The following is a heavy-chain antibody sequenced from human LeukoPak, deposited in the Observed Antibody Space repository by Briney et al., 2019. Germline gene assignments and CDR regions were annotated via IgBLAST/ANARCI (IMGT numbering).Heavy chain of an antibody. CDR2: IITSGST. V-gene: IGHV4-4*07. CDR1: GASIIDSY. CDR3: ARGLGDGYNYRFDY. J-gene: IGHJ4*02. Sequence: SETLSLTCTVSGASIIDSYWSWIRQPAGKGLEWIGRIITSGSTNYSPSLKSRVTMSLDTSKNQFSLKLSSVTAADTAVYYCARGLGDGYNYRFDYWGQGTLVTVSS. D-gene: IGHD5-24*01.